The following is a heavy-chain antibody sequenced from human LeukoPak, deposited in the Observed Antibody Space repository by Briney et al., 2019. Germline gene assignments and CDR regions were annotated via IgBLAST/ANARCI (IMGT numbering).Heavy chain of an antibody. CDR3: TVRSSI. J-gene: IGHJ4*02. V-gene: IGHV3-15*01. CDR2: IKSKGDGETI. D-gene: IGHD3-3*02. Sequence: GGSLRLSCAASGFTFSNYDMNWVRQAPGKGLEWVGRIKSKGDGETIDYNTPVKGRFSISRDDSKNTLYLQMNSLKDEDTAMYYCTVRSSIWSQGTLVTVSS. CDR1: GFTFSNYD.